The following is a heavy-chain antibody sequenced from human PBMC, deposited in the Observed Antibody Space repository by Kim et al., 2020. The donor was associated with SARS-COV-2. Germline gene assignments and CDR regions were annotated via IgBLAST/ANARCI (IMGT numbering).Heavy chain of an antibody. Sequence: KGRFTIPKDNATNSLYLQMNSLRAEDTALYYCAKDGSHYGSGSPADYWGQGTLVTVSS. J-gene: IGHJ4*02. CDR3: AKDGSHYGSGSPADY. V-gene: IGHV3-9*01. D-gene: IGHD3-10*01.